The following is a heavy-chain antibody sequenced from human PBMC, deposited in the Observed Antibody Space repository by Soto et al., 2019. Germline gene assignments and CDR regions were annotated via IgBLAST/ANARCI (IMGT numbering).Heavy chain of an antibody. CDR1: GGTFSGHA. CDR2: LIPLFGTT. Sequence: QVQLVQSGAEVKKPGSSVKVSCEASGGTFSGHAISWVRQAPGQGPEWMGGLIPLFGTTQHAQNFQDRLTSTADKSTSTAYMELTSLRSEDTAIYYCARGPNWGYRFDSWGQGTLVTVSS. V-gene: IGHV1-69*06. D-gene: IGHD7-27*01. J-gene: IGHJ4*02. CDR3: ARGPNWGYRFDS.